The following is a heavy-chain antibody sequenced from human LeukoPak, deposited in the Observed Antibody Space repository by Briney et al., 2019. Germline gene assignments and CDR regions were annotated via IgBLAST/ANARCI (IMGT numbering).Heavy chain of an antibody. CDR2: ISGSGGST. J-gene: IGHJ4*02. D-gene: IGHD1-7*01. CDR3: AKRNRNYGQVLDY. Sequence: GRSLRLSCAASGFTFSSYAMSWVRQAPGKGLEWVSAISGSGGSTYYADSVKGQFTISRDNSKNTLYLQMNSLRAEDTAVYYCAKRNRNYGQVLDYWGQGTLVTVSS. V-gene: IGHV3-23*01. CDR1: GFTFSSYA.